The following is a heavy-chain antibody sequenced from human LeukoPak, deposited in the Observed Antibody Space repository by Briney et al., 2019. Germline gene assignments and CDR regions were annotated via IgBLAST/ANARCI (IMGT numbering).Heavy chain of an antibody. CDR1: GGSVGSGGYY. D-gene: IGHD1-26*01. Sequence: PSETLSLTCTVSGGSVGSGGYYWSWIRQPPGTGLEWIGYIYYSGNTNYNPSLKSRVTISVDTSKNQFSLKLSSVTAADTAVYYCARDPLLYGTAFDIWGQGTMVTVSS. CDR3: ARDPLLYGTAFDI. V-gene: IGHV4-61*08. CDR2: IYYSGNT. J-gene: IGHJ3*02.